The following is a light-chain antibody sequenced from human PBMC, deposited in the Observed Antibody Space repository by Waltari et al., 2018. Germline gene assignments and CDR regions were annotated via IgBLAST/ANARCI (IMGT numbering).Light chain of an antibody. J-gene: IGLJ3*02. CDR3: CAYVGYSTWV. V-gene: IGLV2-23*02. CDR1: SSSVGGYNF. CDR2: EIS. Sequence: SALTQPASVSASPGQSITISCTGTSSSVGGYNFFSWYQQHPGKAPQVIIFEISKRPSGVSNRFSGSKSGNTASLTISGLQAEDEANYYCCAYVGYSTWVFGGGTKLTVV.